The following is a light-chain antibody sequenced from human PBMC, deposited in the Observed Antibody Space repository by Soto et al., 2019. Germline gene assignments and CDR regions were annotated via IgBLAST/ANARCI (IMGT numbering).Light chain of an antibody. CDR2: DAS. CDR1: QTVTNDY. J-gene: IGKJ5*01. V-gene: IGKV3-20*01. CDR3: QQYGSSPLIT. Sequence: EIVLTQSPGTLSLSPGERGTLSCRASQTVTNDYVAWYQHKDGQAPRLLIYDASTRATGIPDRFSGSGSGPEYTLTITRLEPEDFAVYHCQQYGSSPLITFGQGTRLEIK.